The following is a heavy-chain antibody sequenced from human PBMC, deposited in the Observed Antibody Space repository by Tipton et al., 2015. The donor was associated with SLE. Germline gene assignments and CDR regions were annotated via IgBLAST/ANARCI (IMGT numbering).Heavy chain of an antibody. CDR1: GGSISSYY. CDR2: IYYSGST. V-gene: IGHV4-59*01. CDR3: ATVDYFDSGDAFDF. Sequence: TLSLTCTVSGGSISSYYWSWIRQPPGKGLEWIGYIYYSGSTNYNPSLKSRVTISVDTSKNQFSLKLSSVTAADTAMYYCATVDYFDSGDAFDFWGHGSMVAVSS. D-gene: IGHD3-22*01. J-gene: IGHJ3*01.